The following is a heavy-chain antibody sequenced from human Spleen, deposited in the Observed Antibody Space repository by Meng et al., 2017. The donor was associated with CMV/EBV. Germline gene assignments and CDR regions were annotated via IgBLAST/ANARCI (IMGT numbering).Heavy chain of an antibody. CDR1: GFTFSNYN. J-gene: IGHJ4*02. V-gene: IGHV3-21*04. D-gene: IGHD6-13*01. CDR3: AKRAAYSSSWYLDY. Sequence: GGSLRLSCAASGFTFSNYNMNWVRRAPGKGLEWVSSISKNSDSIYYSDSVKGRFTISRDNAKNSLFLQMNSLRTEDTAVYYCAKRAAYSSSWYLDYWGQGTLVTVSS. CDR2: ISKNSDSI.